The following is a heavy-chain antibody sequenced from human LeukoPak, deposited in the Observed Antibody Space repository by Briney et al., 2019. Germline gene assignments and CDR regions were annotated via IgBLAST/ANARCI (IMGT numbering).Heavy chain of an antibody. V-gene: IGHV3-23*01. J-gene: IGHJ6*04. D-gene: IGHD5-12*01. CDR1: GFTFSSYA. CDR2: ISGSGGST. Sequence: PGASLRLSCAASGFTFSSYAMSWVRQAPGKGLEWVSAISGSGGSTYYADSVKGRFTISRDNSKNTLYLQMNSLRAEDTAVYYCAREGNSGYDLDYYYGMDVWGKGTTVTVSS. CDR3: AREGNSGYDLDYYYGMDV.